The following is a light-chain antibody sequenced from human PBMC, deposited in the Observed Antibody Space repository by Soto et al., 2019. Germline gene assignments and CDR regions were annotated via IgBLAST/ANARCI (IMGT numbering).Light chain of an antibody. CDR3: QQYNSWPPGGT. Sequence: EIVMTQSPATLSVSPGERATLSCRASQSVSSNLAWYQQKPGQAPRLLFYGASTRATGIPARCSGSGSGTEFTLTISSLQSEDVAVYYCQQYNSWPPGGTFGQGTKVEIK. CDR2: GAS. CDR1: QSVSSN. J-gene: IGKJ1*01. V-gene: IGKV3-15*01.